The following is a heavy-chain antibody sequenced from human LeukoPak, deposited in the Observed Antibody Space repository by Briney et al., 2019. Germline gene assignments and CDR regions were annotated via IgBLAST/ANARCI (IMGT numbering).Heavy chain of an antibody. D-gene: IGHD6-13*01. CDR3: ARAKSRQQLVLTFDY. CDR1: GFTFSSYW. Sequence: GGSLRLSCAASGFTFSSYWMSWVRQAPGKGLEWVANIKQDGSEKYYVDSVKGRFTISRDNAKNSLYLQMNGLRAEDTAVYYRARAKSRQQLVLTFDYWGQGTLVTVSS. CDR2: IKQDGSEK. J-gene: IGHJ4*02. V-gene: IGHV3-7*03.